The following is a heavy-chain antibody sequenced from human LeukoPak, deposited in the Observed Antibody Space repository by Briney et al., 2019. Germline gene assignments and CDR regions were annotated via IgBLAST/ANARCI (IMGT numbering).Heavy chain of an antibody. CDR2: IYYSGST. CDR3: ARVAYYYDSSGYLESYAFDI. D-gene: IGHD3-22*01. Sequence: KPSETLSLTCTVSGGSIGSYYWSWIRQPPGKGLEWIGYIYYSGSTNYNPSLKSRVTISVDTSKNQFSLKLSSVTAADTAVYYCARVAYYYDSSGYLESYAFDIWGQGTMVTVSS. J-gene: IGHJ3*02. CDR1: GGSIGSYY. V-gene: IGHV4-59*01.